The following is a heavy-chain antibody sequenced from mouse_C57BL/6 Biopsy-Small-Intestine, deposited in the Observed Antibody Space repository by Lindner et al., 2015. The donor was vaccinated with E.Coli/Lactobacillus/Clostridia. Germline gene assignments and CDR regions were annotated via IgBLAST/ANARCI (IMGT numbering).Heavy chain of an antibody. CDR3: ARHEEGIYYGNFYFAY. CDR2: FYPGSGSI. CDR1: ATTFTDYN. Sequence: QLQESGAELVKPGDISVSCPARLLATTFTDYNVYWVKQRSGQGLEWIGWFYPGSGSIKYNEKFKDKATLTADKSSNTVYMELSRLTSEDSAVYFCARHEEGIYYGNFYFAYWGQGTTLTVSS. V-gene: IGHV1-62-2*01. J-gene: IGHJ2*01. D-gene: IGHD2-1*01.